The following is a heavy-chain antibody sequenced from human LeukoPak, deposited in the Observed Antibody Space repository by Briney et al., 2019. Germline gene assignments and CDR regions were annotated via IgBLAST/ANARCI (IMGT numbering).Heavy chain of an antibody. J-gene: IGHJ5*02. CDR2: ISSSSSYI. D-gene: IGHD6-13*01. V-gene: IGHV3-21*01. Sequence: GGSLRLSCAASGFTFSSYSMNWVRQAPGKGLEWVSSISSSSSYIYYADSVKGRFTISRDNAKNSLYLQMNSLRAEDTAVYYCARDSIAAARNWLDPWGQGTLVTVSS. CDR1: GFTFSSYS. CDR3: ARDSIAAARNWLDP.